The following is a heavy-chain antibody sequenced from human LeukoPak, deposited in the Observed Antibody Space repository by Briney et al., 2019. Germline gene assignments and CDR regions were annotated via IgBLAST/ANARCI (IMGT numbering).Heavy chain of an antibody. Sequence: SVKVSCKASGGTFSSYTISWVRQAPGQGLEWMGGIIPIFGTANYAQKFQGRVTITADESTSTAYMELSSLRSEDTAVYYCARLVNGVSRAHYYYYMDVWGKGTTVTVSS. CDR1: GGTFSSYT. V-gene: IGHV1-69*13. CDR3: ARLVNGVSRAHYYYYMDV. CDR2: IIPIFGTA. J-gene: IGHJ6*03. D-gene: IGHD3-10*01.